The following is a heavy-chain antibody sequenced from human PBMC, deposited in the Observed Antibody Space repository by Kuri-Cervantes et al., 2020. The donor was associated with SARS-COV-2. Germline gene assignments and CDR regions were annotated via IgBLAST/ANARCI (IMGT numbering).Heavy chain of an antibody. CDR1: TFTFNNYA. Sequence: ETLSLTCAASTFTFNNYALIWVRQAPGKGLEWVSSISLPGGDTNYADSVKGRFTISRDSSKNTLFLRMYSLRGDDTAIYYCAREGYSSGQDFDSWGQGALVTVSS. D-gene: IGHD6-19*01. CDR2: ISLPGGDT. V-gene: IGHV3-23*01. J-gene: IGHJ4*02. CDR3: AREGYSSGQDFDS.